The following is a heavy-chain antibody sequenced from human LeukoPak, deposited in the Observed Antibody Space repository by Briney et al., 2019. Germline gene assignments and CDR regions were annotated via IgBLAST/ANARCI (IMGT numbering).Heavy chain of an antibody. CDR1: GFTFSSYS. CDR3: ARDRSEDSGYRSYFDY. CDR2: ISSSSSYI. J-gene: IGHJ4*02. Sequence: KPGGSLGLSCAASGFTFSSYSMNWVRQAPGKGLEWVSSISSSSSYIYYADSVKGRFTISRDNAKNSLYLQMNSLRAEDTAVYYCARDRSEDSGYRSYFDYWGQGTLVTVSS. V-gene: IGHV3-21*01. D-gene: IGHD5-12*01.